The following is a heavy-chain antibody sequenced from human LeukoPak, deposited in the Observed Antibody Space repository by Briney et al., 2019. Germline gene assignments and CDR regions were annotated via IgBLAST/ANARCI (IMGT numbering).Heavy chain of an antibody. V-gene: IGHV4-59*01. CDR3: ARIYCSSTSCWNNDAFDI. Sequence: SETLSLTCTVSGGSISSYYWSWIRQPPGKGLVWIGYIYYSGSTNYNPSLKSRVTISVDTSKNQFSLKLSSVTAADTAVYYCARIYCSSTSCWNNDAFDIWGQGTMVTVSS. D-gene: IGHD2-2*01. J-gene: IGHJ3*02. CDR1: GGSISSYY. CDR2: IYYSGST.